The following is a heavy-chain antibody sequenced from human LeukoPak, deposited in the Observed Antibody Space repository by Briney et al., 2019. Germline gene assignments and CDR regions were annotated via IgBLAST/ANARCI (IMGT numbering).Heavy chain of an antibody. V-gene: IGHV3-23*01. CDR1: GFTFSSYA. J-gene: IGHJ4*02. Sequence: GGSLRLSCAASGFTFSSYAMSWVRQAPGKGLEWVSAISGSGGSTYYADSVKGRFTISRDNSKNTLYLQMNSLRAEDTAVYYRAKTPSSSEVVPKYYLDYWGQGTLVTVSS. CDR3: AKTPSSSEVVPKYYLDY. D-gene: IGHD6-6*01. CDR2: ISGSGGST.